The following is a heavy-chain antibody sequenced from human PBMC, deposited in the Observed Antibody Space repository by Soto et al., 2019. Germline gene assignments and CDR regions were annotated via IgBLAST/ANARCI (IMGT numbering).Heavy chain of an antibody. D-gene: IGHD3-10*01. V-gene: IGHV3-64D*06. CDR3: VKTRIAVPELMGYYYGFDV. CDR2: IDSNGGSA. CDR1: GFTFSTFA. J-gene: IGHJ6*02. Sequence: GGSLRLSCSASGFTFSTFAMHWVRHAPGKGLEHISTIDSNGGSAYYADSVKGRFTISRDNSKNTLSLQMSSLKPEDTAVYYCVKTRIAVPELMGYYYGFDVWGQGTTVTVS.